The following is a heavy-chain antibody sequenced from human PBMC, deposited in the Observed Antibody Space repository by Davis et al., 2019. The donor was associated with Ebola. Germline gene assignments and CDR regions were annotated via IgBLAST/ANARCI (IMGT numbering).Heavy chain of an antibody. D-gene: IGHD4-17*01. V-gene: IGHV3-23*01. CDR3: ARHDYGDSHFDY. CDR1: GFTFSSYG. J-gene: IGHJ4*02. CDR2: ISTSGGST. Sequence: GESLKISCAASGFTFSSYGMHWVRQAPGKGLEWVSGISTSGGSTYSADSVKGRFTISRDNSKNTLYLQMNSLRAEDTAVYYCARHDYGDSHFDYWGQGTLVTVSS.